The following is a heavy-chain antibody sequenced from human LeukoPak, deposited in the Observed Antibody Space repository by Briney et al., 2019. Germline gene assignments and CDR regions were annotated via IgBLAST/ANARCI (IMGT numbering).Heavy chain of an antibody. J-gene: IGHJ5*02. CDR3: AGALATMVRGVIMPNWFDP. Sequence: ASVKVSCKSSGGTFSSYAISWVRQAPGQGLEWMGGLIPIFGTANYAQKFQDRVTITADESTSTAYMELSSLRSEDTAVYYCAGALATMVRGVIMPNWFDPWGQGTLVTVSS. D-gene: IGHD3-10*01. CDR2: LIPIFGTA. CDR1: GGTFSSYA. V-gene: IGHV1-69*13.